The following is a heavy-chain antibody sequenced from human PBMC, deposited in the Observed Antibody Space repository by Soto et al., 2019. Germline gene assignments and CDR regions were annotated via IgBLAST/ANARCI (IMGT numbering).Heavy chain of an antibody. V-gene: IGHV1-8*01. CDR2: MNPNSGNT. J-gene: IGHJ6*03. CDR3: ARFRGGGSGGGDCYYYMDV. CDR1: GYTFTSYD. Sequence: QVQLVQSGAEVKKPGASVKVSCKASGYTFTSYDINWVRQATGQGLEWMGWMNPNSGNTGYAQKFQGRVTRTRNTSISTAYMELRSLRSEDTAVYYCARFRGGGSGGGDCYYYMDVWGKGTTVTVSS. D-gene: IGHD2-21*01.